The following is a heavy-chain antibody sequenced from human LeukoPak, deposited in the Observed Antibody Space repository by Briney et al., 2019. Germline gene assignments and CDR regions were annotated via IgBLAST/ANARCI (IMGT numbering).Heavy chain of an antibody. J-gene: IGHJ3*02. CDR3: ARHCCSGPAKRVFDI. V-gene: IGHV4-34*01. CDR1: GGSFSGYY. CDR2: INHSGST. D-gene: IGHD2-15*01. Sequence: SETLSPTCAAYGGSFSGYYWSWIRQPPGKGLEWIGEINHSGSTNYNPSLRSRVTISVDTSNNQFSLRLGSVTAADTAVYHCARHCCSGPAKRVFDIWGQGTMVTVSS.